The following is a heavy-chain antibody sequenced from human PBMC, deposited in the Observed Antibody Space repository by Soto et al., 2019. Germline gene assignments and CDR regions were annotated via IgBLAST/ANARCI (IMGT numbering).Heavy chain of an antibody. CDR3: ARTTGGNYFDS. CDR2: INPSGGST. CDR1: GYTFSTYY. J-gene: IGHJ4*02. V-gene: IGHV1-46*01. D-gene: IGHD1-1*01. Sequence: ASVKVSCKASGYTFSTYYMHWVRQAPGQGCEWMGIINPSGGSTTYAQKFQGRVTLTRDTSASTVYMQLSSLTSEDTAMYYCARTTGGNYFDSWGQGTLVTVSS.